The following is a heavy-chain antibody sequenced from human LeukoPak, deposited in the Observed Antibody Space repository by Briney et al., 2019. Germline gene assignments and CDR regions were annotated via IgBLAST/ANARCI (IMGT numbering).Heavy chain of an antibody. Sequence: SETLSHTCTVSGGSISSYYWSWIRQPPGKGLEWIGYIYYSGSTNYNPSLKSRVTISVDTSKNQFSLKLSSVTAADTAVYYCARGSEASLYYYYYYMDVWGKGTTVTVSS. CDR2: IYYSGST. CDR3: ARGSEASLYYYYYYMDV. CDR1: GGSISSYY. V-gene: IGHV4-59*01. D-gene: IGHD3-10*01. J-gene: IGHJ6*03.